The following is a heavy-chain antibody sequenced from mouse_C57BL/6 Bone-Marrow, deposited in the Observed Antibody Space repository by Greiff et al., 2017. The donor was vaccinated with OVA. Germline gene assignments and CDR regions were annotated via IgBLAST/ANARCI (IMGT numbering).Heavy chain of an antibody. J-gene: IGHJ3*01. CDR2: IYPRDGST. V-gene: IGHV1-85*01. D-gene: IGHD4-1*01. Sequence: QVQLQQSGPELVKPGASVKLSCKASGYTFTSYDINWVKQRPGQGLEWIGWIYPRDGSTKYNEKFKGKATLTVDTSSSTAYMELHSLTSEDSAVYFCASSGMAGTDAYWGQGTLVTVSA. CDR1: GYTFTSYD. CDR3: ASSGMAGTDAY.